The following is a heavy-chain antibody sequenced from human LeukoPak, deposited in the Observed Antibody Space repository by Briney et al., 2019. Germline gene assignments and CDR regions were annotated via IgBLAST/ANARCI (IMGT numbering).Heavy chain of an antibody. D-gene: IGHD3-9*01. Sequence: GGSLRLSCVASGFTFRNYGMHWVRQAPGKGLEWVAVLWKDGSNNFYADSVKGRFRSSRDNSKDMLYLQMNSLRAEDTAVYYCAKEYEIFVGAFDIWGQGTMVTVSS. CDR1: GFTFRNYG. V-gene: IGHV3-33*06. CDR3: AKEYEIFVGAFDI. CDR2: LWKDGSNN. J-gene: IGHJ3*02.